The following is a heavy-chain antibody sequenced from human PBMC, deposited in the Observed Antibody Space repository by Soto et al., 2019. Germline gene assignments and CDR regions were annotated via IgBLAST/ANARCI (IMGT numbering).Heavy chain of an antibody. CDR2: IDHSGST. CDR1: GGSFSGYY. Sequence: SETLSLTCAVYGGSFSGYYWSWIRQPPGKGLEWFGEIDHSGSTNYNPSLKSRVTISVDTSKNQFSLKLSSVTAADTAVYYCARGRGAAAVMHSGYVENYFDYWGQGTLVTVSS. CDR3: ARGRGAAAVMHSGYVENYFDY. V-gene: IGHV4-34*01. D-gene: IGHD5-12*01. J-gene: IGHJ4*02.